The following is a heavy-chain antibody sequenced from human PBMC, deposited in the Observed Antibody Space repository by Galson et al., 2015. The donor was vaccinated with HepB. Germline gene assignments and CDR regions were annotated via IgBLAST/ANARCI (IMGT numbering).Heavy chain of an antibody. D-gene: IGHD5-24*01. CDR2: ISSSSSTI. CDR1: GFTFSSYS. Sequence: SLRLSCAASGFTFSSYSMHWVRQAPGKGLEWVSYISSSSSTIYYADSVKGRFTISRDNAKNSLYLQMNSLRAEDTAVYYCARDHMSRDGYKNGVRTRRAATLDDASDIWGQGAMVTVSS. J-gene: IGHJ3*02. V-gene: IGHV3-48*01. CDR3: ARDHMSRDGYKNGVRTRRAATLDDASDI.